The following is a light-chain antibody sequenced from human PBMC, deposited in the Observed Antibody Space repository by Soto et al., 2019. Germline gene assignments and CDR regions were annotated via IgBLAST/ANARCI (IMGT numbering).Light chain of an antibody. Sequence: SYELTQPPSVSVSPGQTASITCSGDKLGDKYARWYQQKPGQSPVLVIYQHTKRPSGIPERFSGSNSGNTATLTISGTQAMDEADYYCQAWDSGTVLFGGGTKVTVL. CDR1: KLGDKY. V-gene: IGLV3-1*01. CDR2: QHT. J-gene: IGLJ2*01. CDR3: QAWDSGTVL.